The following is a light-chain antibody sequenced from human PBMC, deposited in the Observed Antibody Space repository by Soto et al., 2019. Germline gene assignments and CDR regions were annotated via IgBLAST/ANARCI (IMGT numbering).Light chain of an antibody. CDR2: DAS. Sequence: DIQMTQSPSSLSASVGDRVTITCQASDDISNYLNWYQQKPGKAPKVLIYDASHLESGVPSRFSGGGSGTDFTYTISSLQAEDIATCYCQQYANLPLTFGPGTKVDIK. J-gene: IGKJ3*01. V-gene: IGKV1-33*01. CDR3: QQYANLPLT. CDR1: DDISNY.